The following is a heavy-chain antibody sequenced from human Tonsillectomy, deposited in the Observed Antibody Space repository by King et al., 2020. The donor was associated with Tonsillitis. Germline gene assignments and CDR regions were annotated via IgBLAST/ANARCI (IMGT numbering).Heavy chain of an antibody. J-gene: IGHJ6*02. CDR1: GYTFTGYY. D-gene: IGHD2-15*01. Sequence: QLVQSGAEVKKPGASVKVSCKASGYTFTGYYMHWVRQAPGQGLEWMGWINPNSGGTNYAQKIQGRVTMTRDRYISPAYVELSRLRSDDTAVYYCARDQVVVVGALWYYYGMDVWGQGTTVTVSS. CDR3: ARDQVVVVGALWYYYGMDV. V-gene: IGHV1-2*02. CDR2: INPNSGGT.